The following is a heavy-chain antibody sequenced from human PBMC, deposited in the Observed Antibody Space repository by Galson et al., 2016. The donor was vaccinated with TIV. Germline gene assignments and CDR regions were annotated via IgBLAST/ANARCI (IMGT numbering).Heavy chain of an antibody. J-gene: IGHJ6*02. D-gene: IGHD1/OR15-1a*01. V-gene: IGHV6-1*01. Sequence: CAISGDSVSSNSAWNWIRQSPSRGLEWLGRTYYRSKWYNDYALSVKSRITINPDTSKNQFSLQLNAMTPEDTAVYYCARDRTLPGYYYNGMDDRGQGTTVTVSS. CDR2: TYYRSKWYN. CDR3: ARDRTLPGYYYNGMDD. CDR1: GDSVSSNSA.